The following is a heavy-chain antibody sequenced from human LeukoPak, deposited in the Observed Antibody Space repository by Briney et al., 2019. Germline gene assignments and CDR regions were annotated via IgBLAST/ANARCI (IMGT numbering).Heavy chain of an antibody. Sequence: ASVKVSCKASGYTFTGYYMHWVRQAPGQGLEWMGWINPNSGGTNYAQKFQGRVTMTRDMSTSTVYMELSSLRSEDTAVYYCARDREVATMGGYFDYWGQGTLVTVSS. CDR3: ARDREVATMGGYFDY. CDR1: GYTFTGYY. V-gene: IGHV1-2*02. J-gene: IGHJ4*02. D-gene: IGHD5-24*01. CDR2: INPNSGGT.